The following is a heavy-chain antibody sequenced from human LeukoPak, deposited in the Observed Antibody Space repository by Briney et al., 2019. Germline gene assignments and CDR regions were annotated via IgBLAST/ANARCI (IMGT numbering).Heavy chain of an antibody. Sequence: ASVKVSCKASGYTFTSYGISWVRQAPGQGLEWMGWISAYNGNTNYAQKLQGRVTMTTDTSTSTAYMELRSLRSDDTAVYYCARVAPLDSSGDYYYYGMDVWGQGTTVTVSS. CDR2: ISAYNGNT. CDR1: GYTFTSYG. CDR3: ARVAPLDSSGDYYYYGMDV. V-gene: IGHV1-18*01. J-gene: IGHJ6*02. D-gene: IGHD3-22*01.